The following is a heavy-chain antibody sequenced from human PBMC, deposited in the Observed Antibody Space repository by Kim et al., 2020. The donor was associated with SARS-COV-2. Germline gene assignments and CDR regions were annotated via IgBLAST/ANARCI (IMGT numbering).Heavy chain of an antibody. J-gene: IGHJ4*02. Sequence: KSRVTISVDTSKNQFSLKLSSVTAADTAVYYCARKGDDFWSGSPHHGGDYWGQGTLVTVSS. CDR3: ARKGDDFWSGSPHHGGDY. D-gene: IGHD3-3*01. V-gene: IGHV4-39*07.